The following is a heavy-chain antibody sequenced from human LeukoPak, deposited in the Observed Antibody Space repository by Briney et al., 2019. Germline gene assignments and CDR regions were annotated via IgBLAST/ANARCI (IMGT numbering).Heavy chain of an antibody. D-gene: IGHD5-18*01. V-gene: IGHV1-69*04. CDR2: IIPILGIA. CDR3: ARDVGTAMAFDY. J-gene: IGHJ4*02. CDR1: GGTFINYT. Sequence: SVKVSFKASGGTFINYTISWVRQAPGQGGEGMGRIIPILGIANYTQKFQGRVTITADKSTSTAYMELSSLRSEDTAVYYCARDVGTAMAFDYWGQGTLVTVSS.